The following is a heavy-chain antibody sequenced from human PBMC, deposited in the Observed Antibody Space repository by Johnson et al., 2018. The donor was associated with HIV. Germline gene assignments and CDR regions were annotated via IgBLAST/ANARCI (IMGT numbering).Heavy chain of an antibody. J-gene: IGHJ3*02. CDR2: IYSGGST. Sequence: VQLVESGGGLIQPGGSLRLSCAASGFTVSSNYMSWVRQAPGKGLEWVSVIYSGGSTYYADSVKGRFTISRDNSKNTLYLQMNSLRVEDTAVYYCARACRDGYTCDAFDIWGQGTMVTVSS. D-gene: IGHD5-24*01. V-gene: IGHV3-53*01. CDR3: ARACRDGYTCDAFDI. CDR1: GFTVSSNY.